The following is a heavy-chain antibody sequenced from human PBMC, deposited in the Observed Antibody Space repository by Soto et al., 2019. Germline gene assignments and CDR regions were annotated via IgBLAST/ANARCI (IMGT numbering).Heavy chain of an antibody. Sequence: GGSLRLSCAASGFTFSDYYMSWIRQAPGKGLEWVSYISSSGSTIYYADSVKGRFTISRDNAKNSLYLQMNSLRAEDTAVYYCARDLEYSSSWYYYYYCMDVWGQGTTVTVSS. V-gene: IGHV3-11*01. CDR3: ARDLEYSSSWYYYYYCMDV. CDR2: ISSSGSTI. CDR1: GFTFSDYY. J-gene: IGHJ6*02. D-gene: IGHD6-13*01.